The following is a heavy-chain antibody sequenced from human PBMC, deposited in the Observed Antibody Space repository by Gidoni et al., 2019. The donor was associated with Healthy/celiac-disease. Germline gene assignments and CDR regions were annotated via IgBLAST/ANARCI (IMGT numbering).Heavy chain of an antibody. J-gene: IGHJ4*02. Sequence: QVQLVESGGGVVQPGRSLRLSCAASGFPFNNYGMHWVRQAPGKGRECVAVIWYDGSKKYYADSLKGRFTISRDNSMHTLYLQMNSLRAEDTALYYCARDGSGYGDYVDYWGQGTLVTVSS. V-gene: IGHV3-33*01. D-gene: IGHD4-17*01. CDR3: ARDGSGYGDYVDY. CDR2: IWYDGSKK. CDR1: GFPFNNYG.